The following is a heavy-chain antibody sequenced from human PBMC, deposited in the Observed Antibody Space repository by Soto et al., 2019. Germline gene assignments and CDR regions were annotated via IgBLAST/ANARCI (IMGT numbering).Heavy chain of an antibody. J-gene: IGHJ4*02. V-gene: IGHV1-18*01. D-gene: IGHD3-22*01. CDR2: ISAYNGNT. CDR1: GYTFTSYG. Sequence: VASVKVSCKASGYTFTSYGISWVRQAPGQGPEWMGWISAYNGNTNYAQKLQGRVTMTTDTSTSTAYMELRSLRSDDTAVYYCARGPFHYYDSSGYERSYFDYWGQGTLVTVSS. CDR3: ARGPFHYYDSSGYERSYFDY.